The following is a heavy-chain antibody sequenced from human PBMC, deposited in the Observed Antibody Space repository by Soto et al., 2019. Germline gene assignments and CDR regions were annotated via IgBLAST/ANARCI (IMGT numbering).Heavy chain of an antibody. V-gene: IGHV1-69*01. D-gene: IGHD3-16*01. CDR1: GGNFNTYG. CDR3: ARLHVPIPYGGAVLDS. J-gene: IGHJ4*02. CDR2: IIPLLGTP. Sequence: QVQLVQSGAETMKSGSSVKVSCKVSGGNFNTYGIGWGRQAPGQGLEWMGEIIPLLGTPNYAQRFQDRLTISADESTTTAYMELSSLRSEDSAVYFCARLHVPIPYGGAVLDSWGQGTQVTVSS.